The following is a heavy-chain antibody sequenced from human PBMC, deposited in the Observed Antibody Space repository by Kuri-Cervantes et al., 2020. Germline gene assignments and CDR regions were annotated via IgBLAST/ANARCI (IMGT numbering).Heavy chain of an antibody. J-gene: IGHJ4*02. Sequence: GESLKISCAASGFTVSSNYMSWVRQAPGKGLEWVSVIYSGGSTYYADSVKGRFTISRDNSKNTLYLQMNSLRAEDTAVYYCAKSPRVYYGDYPPDYWGQGTLVTVSS. CDR2: IYSGGST. D-gene: IGHD4-17*01. CDR1: GFTVSSNY. V-gene: IGHV3-53*01. CDR3: AKSPRVYYGDYPPDY.